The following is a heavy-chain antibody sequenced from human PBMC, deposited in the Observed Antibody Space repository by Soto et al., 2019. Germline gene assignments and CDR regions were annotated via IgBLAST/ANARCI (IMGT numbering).Heavy chain of an antibody. J-gene: IGHJ6*03. CDR3: AGQDCSGGSCYSRRLYYYYYYMDV. V-gene: IGHV1-69*02. CDR1: GGTFSSYT. Sequence: SVKVSCKASGGTFSSYTISWVRQAPGQGLERMGRIIPILGIANYAQKFQGRVTITADKSTSTAYMELSSLRSEDTAVYYCAGQDCSGGSCYSRRLYYYYYYMDVWGKGTTVSVSS. D-gene: IGHD2-15*01. CDR2: IIPILGIA.